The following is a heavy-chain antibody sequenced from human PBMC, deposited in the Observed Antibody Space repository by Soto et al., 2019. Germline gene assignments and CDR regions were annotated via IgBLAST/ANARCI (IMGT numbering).Heavy chain of an antibody. CDR3: ASGDAFDI. CDR2: IKQDGSEK. V-gene: IGHV3-7*03. Sequence: GGPLRLSCAAPGFTFSSYWMSWVRQAPGKGLGWVANIKQDGSEKYYVDSVKGRFTISRDNAKNSLYLQMNSLRAEDTAVYYCASGDAFDIWGQGTMVTVSS. J-gene: IGHJ3*02. CDR1: GFTFSSYW.